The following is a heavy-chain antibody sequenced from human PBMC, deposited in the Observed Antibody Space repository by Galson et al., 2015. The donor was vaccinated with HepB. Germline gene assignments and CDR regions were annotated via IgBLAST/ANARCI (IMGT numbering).Heavy chain of an antibody. CDR3: ARSRITMVQGRHNWFDP. J-gene: IGHJ5*02. V-gene: IGHV1-69*01. CDR1: GGTFSSYA. D-gene: IGHD3-10*01. Sequence: SCKASGGTFSSYAISWVRQAPGQGLEWMGGIIPIFGTANYAQKFQGRVTITADESTSTAYMELSSLGSEDTAVYYCARSRITMVQGRHNWFDPWGQGTLVTVSS. CDR2: IIPIFGTA.